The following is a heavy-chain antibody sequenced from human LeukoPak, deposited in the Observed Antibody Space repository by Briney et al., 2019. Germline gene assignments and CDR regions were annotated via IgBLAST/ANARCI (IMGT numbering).Heavy chain of an antibody. D-gene: IGHD3-22*01. CDR1: GYSISSGYY. J-gene: IGHJ2*01. CDR3: ARDDSSGYYWYFDL. CDR2: IYHTGST. V-gene: IGHV4-38-2*02. Sequence: SETLSLTCTVSGYSISSGYYWGWIRQPPGKGLEWIGSIYHTGSTYYNPSLKSRVTISVDTSKNQFSLKLSSVTAADTAVYYCARDDSSGYYWYFDLWGRGTLVTVSS.